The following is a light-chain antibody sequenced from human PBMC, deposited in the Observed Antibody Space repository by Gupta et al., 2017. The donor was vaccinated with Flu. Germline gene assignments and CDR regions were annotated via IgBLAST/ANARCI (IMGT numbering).Light chain of an antibody. V-gene: IGLV3-1*01. Sequence: CSGDKLGDKNVSWYQQKPGQSPVLVIYQDNKRPSGIPERFSGSNSGNSATLTISGTQDVDEGDYYCQAWDSTFRVFGPGTKVTVL. CDR1: KLGDKN. CDR3: QAWDSTFRV. CDR2: QDN. J-gene: IGLJ1*01.